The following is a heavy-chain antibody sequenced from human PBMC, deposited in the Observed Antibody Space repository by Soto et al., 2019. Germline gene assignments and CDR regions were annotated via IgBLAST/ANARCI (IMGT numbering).Heavy chain of an antibody. D-gene: IGHD2-2*02. CDR1: GFTFDDYA. V-gene: IGHV3-9*01. Sequence: PGGSLRLSCAASGFTFDDYAMHWVRQAPGKGLEWVSGISWNSGSIGYADSVKGRFTISRDNAKNSLYLQMNSLRAEDTAFYYCAKDGVHYCSSTSCYTGFDHWGQGTLVTVSS. CDR2: ISWNSGSI. CDR3: AKDGVHYCSSTSCYTGFDH. J-gene: IGHJ4*02.